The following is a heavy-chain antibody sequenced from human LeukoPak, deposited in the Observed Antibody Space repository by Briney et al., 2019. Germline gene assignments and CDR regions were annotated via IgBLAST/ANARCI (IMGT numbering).Heavy chain of an antibody. CDR1: GFTVSRNY. Sequence: GGSLRLSCAASGFTVSRNYMSWVRQAPGKGLEWVSVIYSGGSKYYADSVKGRFTISRGNPKNIVYLQMNSLRAEDTAVYYCARYCSTTSCESPDAFDIWGHGTMVTVSS. V-gene: IGHV3-53*01. CDR3: ARYCSTTSCESPDAFDI. CDR2: IYSGGSK. D-gene: IGHD2-2*01. J-gene: IGHJ3*02.